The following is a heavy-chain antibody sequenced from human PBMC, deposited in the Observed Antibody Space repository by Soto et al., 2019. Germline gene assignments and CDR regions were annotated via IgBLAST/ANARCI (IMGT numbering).Heavy chain of an antibody. CDR3: TRHRAYSGGDWYSFVAFDI. CDR1: GGSISSSSYY. V-gene: IGHV4-39*01. CDR2: IYYSGRT. Sequence: QLQLQESGPGLVKPSETLSLTCTVSGGSISSSSYYWGWIRQPPGKGLEWIGSIYYSGRTYYNPSLKSRVNISVDTSKNKFSLKLSSVTAANTAVYYWTRHRAYSGGDWYSFVAFDIWGQGTMVTVSS. D-gene: IGHD2-21*02. J-gene: IGHJ3*02.